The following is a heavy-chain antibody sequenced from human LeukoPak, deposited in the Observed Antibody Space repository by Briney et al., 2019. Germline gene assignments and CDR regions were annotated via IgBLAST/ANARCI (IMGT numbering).Heavy chain of an antibody. CDR3: AKVKGAFDI. J-gene: IGHJ3*02. Sequence: PGGSLRLSCAASGFTFSSYAINWVRQAPGKGLEWVSAISGSGGNTYYADSVKGRFTISRDNSKNTVYLQMNSLRAEDTAVYYCAKVKGAFDIWGQGTMVTVSS. CDR2: ISGSGGNT. CDR1: GFTFSSYA. V-gene: IGHV3-23*01.